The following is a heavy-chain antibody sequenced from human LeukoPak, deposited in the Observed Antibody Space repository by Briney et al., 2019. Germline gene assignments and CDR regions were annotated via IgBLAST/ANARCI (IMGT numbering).Heavy chain of an antibody. CDR2: ISGSGGST. V-gene: IGHV3-23*01. D-gene: IGHD2-8*01. Sequence: PGGSLRLSCAASGFTFSSYAMSWVRQAPGKGLEWVSAISGSGGSTYYADSVKGRFTISRDNCKNTLYLQMNSLRAEDTAVYYCATLGYCTNGVCYSGGGFDYWGQGTLVTVSS. CDR1: GFTFSSYA. CDR3: ATLGYCTNGVCYSGGGFDY. J-gene: IGHJ4*02.